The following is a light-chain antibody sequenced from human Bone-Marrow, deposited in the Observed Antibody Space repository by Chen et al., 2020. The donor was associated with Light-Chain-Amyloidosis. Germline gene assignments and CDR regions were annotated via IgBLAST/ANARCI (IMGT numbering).Light chain of an antibody. CDR2: GSS. J-gene: IGKJ4*01. V-gene: IGKV3-20*01. CDR1: QNISSNY. CDR3: QQYGTSPLT. Sequence: EIVLTQSPGTLSLSPGEGANLSCRASQNISSNYLTWYQQKFGQAPRLLIYGSSSRATGIPDRVTGSGYGTDFTLTSNRLEPEDFAMYYCQQYGTSPLTFGAGTKVEIK.